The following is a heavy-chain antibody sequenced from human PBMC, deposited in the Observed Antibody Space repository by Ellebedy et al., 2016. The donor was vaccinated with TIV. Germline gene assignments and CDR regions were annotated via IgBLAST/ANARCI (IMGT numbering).Heavy chain of an antibody. CDR2: IIPILGIA. CDR1: GGTFSSYA. D-gene: IGHD3-10*01. V-gene: IGHV1-69*04. CDR3: ARERFGELELAFFDY. Sequence: AASVKVSCKASGGTFSSYAISWVRQAPGQGLEWMGRIIPILGIANYAQKFQGRVTITADKSTSTAYMELSSLSSEDTAVYYCARERFGELELAFFDYWGQGTLVTVSS. J-gene: IGHJ4*02.